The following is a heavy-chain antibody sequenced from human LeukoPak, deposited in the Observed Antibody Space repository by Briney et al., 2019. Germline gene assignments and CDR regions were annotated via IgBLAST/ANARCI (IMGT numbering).Heavy chain of an antibody. CDR2: ISSSSSTI. D-gene: IGHD3-10*02. Sequence: TGGSLRLSCAASGFTFSSYSMNWVRQAPGKGLEWVSYISSSSSTIYYADSVKGRFTISRDNAKNSLYLQMNSLRAEDTAVYYCARGYVRGGYYFDYWGQGTLVTVSS. CDR3: ARGYVRGGYYFDY. CDR1: GFTFSSYS. V-gene: IGHV3-48*01. J-gene: IGHJ4*02.